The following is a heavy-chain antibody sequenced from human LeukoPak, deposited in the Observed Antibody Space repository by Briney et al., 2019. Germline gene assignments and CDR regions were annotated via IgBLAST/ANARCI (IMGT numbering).Heavy chain of an antibody. CDR2: IYYSGST. CDR3: ARGGIAAAGIPLRI. D-gene: IGHD6-13*01. CDR1: GGSISSYY. Sequence: SETLSLTCTVSGGSISSYYWSWIRQPPGKGLEGIGYIYYSGSTSYNPSLKSRLTMSVDTSKNQFSLKLSSVTTADTAVYYCARGGIAAAGIPLRIWGQGTMVTVSS. V-gene: IGHV4-59*01. J-gene: IGHJ3*02.